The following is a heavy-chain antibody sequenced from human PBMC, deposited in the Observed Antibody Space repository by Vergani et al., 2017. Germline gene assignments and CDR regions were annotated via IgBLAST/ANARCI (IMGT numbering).Heavy chain of an antibody. CDR1: GFTFSSYG. CDR3: ATSGVEMATILGY. V-gene: IGHV3-33*01. D-gene: IGHD5-24*01. J-gene: IGHJ4*02. Sequence: QVQLVESGGGVVQPGRSLRLSCAASGFTFSSYGMHWVRQAPGKGLEWVAVIWYDGSNKYYADSVKGRFTISRDNSKNTLYLQMNSLRAEDTAVYYCATSGVEMATILGYWGQGTLVTVSS. CDR2: IWYDGSNK.